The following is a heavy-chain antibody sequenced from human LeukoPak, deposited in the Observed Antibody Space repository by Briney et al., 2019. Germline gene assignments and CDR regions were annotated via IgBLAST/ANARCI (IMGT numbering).Heavy chain of an antibody. V-gene: IGHV4-34*01. CDR3: AREGARGVIITDIDY. Sequence: SETLSLTCAVYGGSFSGYYWSWIRQPPGKGLEWIGEINHSGSTNYNPSLKSRVTISVDTSKNQFSLKLSSVTAADTAVYYCAREGARGVIITDIDYWGQGTLVTVSS. D-gene: IGHD3-10*01. J-gene: IGHJ4*02. CDR2: INHSGST. CDR1: GGSFSGYY.